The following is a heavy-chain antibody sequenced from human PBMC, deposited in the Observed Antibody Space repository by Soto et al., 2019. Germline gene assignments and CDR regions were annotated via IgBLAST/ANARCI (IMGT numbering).Heavy chain of an antibody. D-gene: IGHD3-9*01. CDR2: ISSSSSTI. CDR3: ARDSLTGYYEPDAFDI. J-gene: IGHJ3*02. Sequence: GGSLRLSCAASGFTFSSYSMNWVRQAPGKGLEWVSYISSSSSTIYYADSVKGRFTISRDNAKNSLYLQMNSLRAEDTAVYYCARDSLTGYYEPDAFDIWGQGTMVTVSS. V-gene: IGHV3-48*01. CDR1: GFTFSSYS.